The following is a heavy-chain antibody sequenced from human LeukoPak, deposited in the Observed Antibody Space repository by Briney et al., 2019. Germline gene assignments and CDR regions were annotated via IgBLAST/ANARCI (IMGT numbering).Heavy chain of an antibody. CDR1: GFTFSNAR. V-gene: IGHV3-15*01. D-gene: IGHD3-16*02. CDR2: IKSKTDGGTT. CDR3: TGRDYVWGSYRYDLDY. J-gene: IGHJ4*02. Sequence: PGGSLRLSCAASGFTFSNARMSWVRQAPGEGLEWVGRIKSKTDGGTTDYAAPVKGRFTISRDDSKNTMYLQMDRLTTEHTAVYYCTGRDYVWGSYRYDLDYWGQGTLVTVSS.